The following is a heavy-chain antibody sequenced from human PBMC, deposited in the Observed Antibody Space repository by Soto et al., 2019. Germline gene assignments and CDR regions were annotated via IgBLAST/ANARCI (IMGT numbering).Heavy chain of an antibody. CDR3: AGHSSGVPGYYYGMDV. CDR2: ISPIFGTA. CDR1: GGTFSSYA. Sequence: QVQLVQSGAEVKKPGSSVKVSCKASGGTFSSYAISWVRQAPGQGLEWMGGISPIFGTADYAQKFQGRVTITADESTSTAYMELSSLKYEDTAVYYCAGHSSGVPGYYYGMDVWGQGTTVTVSS. D-gene: IGHD3-22*01. J-gene: IGHJ6*02. V-gene: IGHV1-69*12.